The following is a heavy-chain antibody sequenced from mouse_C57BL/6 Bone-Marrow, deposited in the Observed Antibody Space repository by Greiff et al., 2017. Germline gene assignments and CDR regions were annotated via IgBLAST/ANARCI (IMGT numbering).Heavy chain of an antibody. CDR1: GYAFSSSW. J-gene: IGHJ4*01. V-gene: IGHV1-82*01. Sequence: QVQLKQSGPELVKPGASVKISCKASGYAFSSSWMNWVKQRPGKGLEWIGRIYPADGDTNYNGKFKGKATLTADKSSSTAYMQLSSLTSEDSAVYFCARWQLGGDYWGQGTSVTVSA. D-gene: IGHD2-1*01. CDR3: ARWQLGGDY. CDR2: IYPADGDT.